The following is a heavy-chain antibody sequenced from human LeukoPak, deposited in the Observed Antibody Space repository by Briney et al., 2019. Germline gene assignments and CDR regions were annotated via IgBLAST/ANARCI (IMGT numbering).Heavy chain of an antibody. V-gene: IGHV3-33*01. CDR2: IWYDGSNK. J-gene: IGHJ6*02. D-gene: IGHD1-14*01. Sequence: GGSLRLSCAASGFIFSSYGMHWVRQAPGKGLEWVAVIWYDGSNKYYADSVKGRFTISRDNSKNTLYLQMNSLRAEDTAVYYCARDATSVGPPDYGMDVWGQGTTVTVSS. CDR1: GFIFSSYG. CDR3: ARDATSVGPPDYGMDV.